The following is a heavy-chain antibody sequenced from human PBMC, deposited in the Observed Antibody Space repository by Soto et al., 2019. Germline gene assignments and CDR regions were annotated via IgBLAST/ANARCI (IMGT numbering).Heavy chain of an antibody. CDR3: EQQKQSGYTLCDT. J-gene: IGHJ1*01. D-gene: IGHD5-18*01. CDR1: GFSLSADGVA. Sequence: QITLKESGPTVVKPTQTVTLTCAVSGFSLSADGVAVGWIRQSPGQALEWLGLIYWADDRRYRPSLAARHTINKDTPTNQLVLTMTNVHPVDSGTYFCEQQKQSGYTLCDTWGRGTLVTVSS. V-gene: IGHV2-5*02. CDR2: IYWADDR.